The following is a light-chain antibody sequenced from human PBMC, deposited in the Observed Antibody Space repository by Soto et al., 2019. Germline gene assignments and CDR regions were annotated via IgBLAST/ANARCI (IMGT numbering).Light chain of an antibody. CDR1: QGISSY. V-gene: IGKV1-9*01. CDR2: AAS. J-gene: IGKJ2*01. Sequence: ILLTQSPSSLSASVGDRVTITCRASQGISSYLAWYQQKPGKAPKLLIYAASTLQSGVPSRFSGSGSGTDFTLTISSLQPEDFATYFCQQLNSYPPYTFGQGTKLEI. CDR3: QQLNSYPPYT.